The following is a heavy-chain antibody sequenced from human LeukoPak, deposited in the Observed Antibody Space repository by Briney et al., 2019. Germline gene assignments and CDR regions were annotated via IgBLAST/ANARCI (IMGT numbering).Heavy chain of an antibody. CDR1: GFTFSSYA. V-gene: IGHV3-30*04. J-gene: IGHJ4*02. CDR3: ARSWGYSYGGYFDY. CDR2: ISYDGSNK. D-gene: IGHD5-18*01. Sequence: GGSLRLSCAASGFTFSSYAMHWVRQAPGKGLEWVAVISYDGSNKYYADSVKGRFTISRDNSKNTLYLQMNSLRAEDTAVYYCARSWGYSYGGYFDYWGQGTLVTVSS.